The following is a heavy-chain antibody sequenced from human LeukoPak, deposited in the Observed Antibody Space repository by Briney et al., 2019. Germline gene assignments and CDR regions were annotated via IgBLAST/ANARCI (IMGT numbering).Heavy chain of an antibody. V-gene: IGHV4-59*01. CDR1: GGSISSYY. J-gene: IGHJ4*02. CDR2: IYYSGST. D-gene: IGHD3-22*01. Sequence: SETLSLTCTVSGGSISSYYWSWIRQPPGKGLEWIGYIYYSGSTNYNPSLKSRVTISVDTSKNQFSLKLSSVTAADTAVYYCARRSASGYFFDYWGQGTLVTVSS. CDR3: ARRSASGYFFDY.